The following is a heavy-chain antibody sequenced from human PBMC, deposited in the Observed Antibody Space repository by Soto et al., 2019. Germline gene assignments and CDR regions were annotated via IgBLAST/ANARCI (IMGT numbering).Heavy chain of an antibody. Sequence: EVQLLESGGGLGQPGGSLRLSCAASGFSLSDYAMNWVRQAPGKGLGWVATLSGSLDTAFYADSVKGRFTISRDNSKNTLYLQMNSLRADDTAICYCASYSGSYFPVGHDRWGQGTLVVVSS. CDR1: GFSLSDYA. CDR2: LSGSLDTA. J-gene: IGHJ5*02. D-gene: IGHD3-10*01. CDR3: ASYSGSYFPVGHDR. V-gene: IGHV3-23*01.